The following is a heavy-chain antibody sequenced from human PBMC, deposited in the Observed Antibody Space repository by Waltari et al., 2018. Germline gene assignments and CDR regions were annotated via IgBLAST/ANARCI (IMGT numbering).Heavy chain of an antibody. CDR3: AKDTPITMIVVVITAGGAFDI. Sequence: EVQLVESGGGLVQPGGSLRLSCAASGFTFSSYAMSWVRQAPGKGLEWVSAISGSGGSTYYADSVKGRFTISRDNSKNTLYLQMNSLRAEDTAVYYCAKDTPITMIVVVITAGGAFDIWGQGTMVTVSS. J-gene: IGHJ3*02. V-gene: IGHV3-23*04. D-gene: IGHD3-22*01. CDR1: GFTFSSYA. CDR2: ISGSGGST.